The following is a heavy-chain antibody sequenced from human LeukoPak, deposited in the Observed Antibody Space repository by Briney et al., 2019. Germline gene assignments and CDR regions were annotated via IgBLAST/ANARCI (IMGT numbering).Heavy chain of an antibody. V-gene: IGHV3-23*01. D-gene: IGHD1-1*01. Sequence: GGSLRLSCAASGFTFTTYSMNWVRQAPGKGLEWVSAISGSGGSTYYADSVKGRFTISRDNSENTLYLQMNSLRAEDTAVYYCAKVLTYYYYMDVWGKGTTVTVSS. CDR3: AKVLTYYYYMDV. J-gene: IGHJ6*03. CDR2: ISGSGGST. CDR1: GFTFTTYS.